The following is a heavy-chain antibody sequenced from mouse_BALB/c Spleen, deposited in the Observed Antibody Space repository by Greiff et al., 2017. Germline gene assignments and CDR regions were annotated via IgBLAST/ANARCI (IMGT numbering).Heavy chain of an antibody. Sequence: EVHLVESGGDLVKPGGSLKLSCAASGFTFSSYGMSWVRQTPDKRLEWVATISSGGSYTYYPDSVKGRFTISRDNAKNTLYLQMSSLKSEDTAMYYCASKRGGGGEVFAYWGQGTLVTVSA. V-gene: IGHV5-6*01. J-gene: IGHJ3*01. CDR2: ISSGGSYT. CDR1: GFTFSSYG. CDR3: ASKRGGGGEVFAY.